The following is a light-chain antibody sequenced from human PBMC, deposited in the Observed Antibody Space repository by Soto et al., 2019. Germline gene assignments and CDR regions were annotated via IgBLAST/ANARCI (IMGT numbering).Light chain of an antibody. CDR2: NGS. CDR3: QQYKTAFT. CDR1: QSVSRW. V-gene: IGKV1-5*03. J-gene: IGKJ3*01. Sequence: DIQMTQSPSILPASVGDSVTISCRATQSVSRWLAWYQQKPGKAPKLLIYNGSYLQSGVPSRFSGSGTVTAFTLTFNSLQPDEFATFYCQQYKTAFTFGPGTKV.